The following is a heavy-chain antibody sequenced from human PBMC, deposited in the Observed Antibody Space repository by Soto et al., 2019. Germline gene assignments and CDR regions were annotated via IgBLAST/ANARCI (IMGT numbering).Heavy chain of an antibody. Sequence: PSETLSLTCTVSGGSISSSSYYWGWIRQPPGKGLEWIGCIYYSGSTYYNPSLKSRVTISVDTSKNQFSLKLSSVTAADTAVYYCARRYGDCFDYWGQGTLVTVSS. D-gene: IGHD4-17*01. CDR1: GGSISSSSYY. J-gene: IGHJ4*02. CDR2: IYYSGST. V-gene: IGHV4-39*01. CDR3: ARRYGDCFDY.